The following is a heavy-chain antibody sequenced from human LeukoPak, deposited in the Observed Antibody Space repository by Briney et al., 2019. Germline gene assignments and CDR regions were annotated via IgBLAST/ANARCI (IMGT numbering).Heavy chain of an antibody. D-gene: IGHD6-13*01. CDR3: AKAHGGSSWYGNWFDP. CDR1: GFTFSSYA. CDR2: ISGSGGST. Sequence: LSGGSLRLSCAASGFTFSSYAMSWVRQAPGKGLEWVSAISGSGGSTYYADSVKGRFTISRDNSKNTLYLQMNSLRAEDTAVYYCAKAHGGSSWYGNWFDPWGQGTLVTVSS. J-gene: IGHJ5*02. V-gene: IGHV3-23*01.